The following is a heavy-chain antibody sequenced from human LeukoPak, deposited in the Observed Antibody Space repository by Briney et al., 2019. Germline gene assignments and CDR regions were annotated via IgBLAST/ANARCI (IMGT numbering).Heavy chain of an antibody. CDR1: GGSLSSYY. V-gene: IGHV4-59*08. CDR3: ARHSDAYCSSTSCYSRGGWYYYYGMDV. CDR2: IYYSGGT. Sequence: SETLSLTCTVSGGSLSSYYWSWIRQPPGKGLGRVGYIYYSGGTNYNPSLKSRVTISVATSKNQVSLKLSSVTAADTAVYYGARHSDAYCSSTSCYSRGGWYYYYGMDVWGQGTTVTVSS. J-gene: IGHJ6*02. D-gene: IGHD2-2*01.